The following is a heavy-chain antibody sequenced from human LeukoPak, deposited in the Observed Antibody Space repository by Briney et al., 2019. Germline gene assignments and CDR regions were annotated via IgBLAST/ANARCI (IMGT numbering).Heavy chain of an antibody. D-gene: IGHD5-18*01. CDR1: GFTLSSYW. J-gene: IGHJ4*02. CDR2: INSDGSST. Sequence: TGGSLRLSCAASGFTLSSYWMHWVRQAPGKGLVWVSRINSDGSSTSYADSVKGRFTISRDNAQNTLYLQMNSLRAEDTAVYYCARGGRGYSYGFDYWGQGTLVTVSS. CDR3: ARGGRGYSYGFDY. V-gene: IGHV3-74*01.